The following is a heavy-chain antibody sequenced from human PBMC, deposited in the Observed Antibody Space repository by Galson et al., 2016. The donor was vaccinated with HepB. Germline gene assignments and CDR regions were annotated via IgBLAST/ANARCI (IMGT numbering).Heavy chain of an antibody. V-gene: IGHV1-18*01. CDR2: ISPYNDNS. CDR3: ARVDNWTYDY. CDR1: GYNFIYYG. J-gene: IGHJ4*02. D-gene: IGHD1-7*01. Sequence: SVKVSCKADGYNFIYYGISWVRQAPGQGLEWLGWISPYNDNSDSAQKIRGRVTLTTDTSTSTAYMELRGLRSDDTAVYYCARVDNWTYDYWGQGTLVTVSS.